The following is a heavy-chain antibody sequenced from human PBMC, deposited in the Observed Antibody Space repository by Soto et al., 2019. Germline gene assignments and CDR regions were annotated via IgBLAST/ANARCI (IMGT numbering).Heavy chain of an antibody. D-gene: IGHD2-21*01. CDR3: TNNRDWAKGDY. CDR1: GFTFSGSA. V-gene: IGHV3-73*02. CDR2: IRSKANSYAT. J-gene: IGHJ4*02. Sequence: EVQLVESGGGLVQPGGSLKLSCAASGFTFSGSAMHWVRQASGKGLEWVGRIRSKANSYATAYAASVKGRFTISRDDSKNTAYLQMNSMKTEDTAVYYCTNNRDWAKGDYWGQGTLVTVSS.